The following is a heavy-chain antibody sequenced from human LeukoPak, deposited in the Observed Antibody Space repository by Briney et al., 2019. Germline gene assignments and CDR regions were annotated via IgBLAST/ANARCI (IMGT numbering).Heavy chain of an antibody. CDR1: GYSISSGYY. V-gene: IGHV4-61*01. D-gene: IGHD1-26*01. CDR3: ARGGGLGAYYYYMDV. J-gene: IGHJ6*03. CDR2: IYYSGST. Sequence: PSETLSLTCTVSGYSISSGYYWSWIRQPPGKGLEWIGYIYYSGSTNYNPSLKSRVTISVDTSKNQFSLKLSSVTAADTAVYYCARGGGLGAYYYYMDVWGKGTTVTVSS.